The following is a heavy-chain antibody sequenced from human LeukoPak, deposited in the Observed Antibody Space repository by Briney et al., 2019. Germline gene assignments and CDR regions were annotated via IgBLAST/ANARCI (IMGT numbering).Heavy chain of an antibody. J-gene: IGHJ3*02. CDR3: ARSLGAFDAFDI. CDR2: IATAGDT. CDR1: GFTFSSYD. V-gene: IGHV3-13*01. D-gene: IGHD4/OR15-4a*01. Sequence: PGVSLRLSCAASGFTFSSYDMHWVRQATGKGLEWVSAIATAGDTYYPGSVKGRFTISRENAKNSLYLQMNSLRAGDTAVYYCARSLGAFDAFDIWGQGTMVTVSS.